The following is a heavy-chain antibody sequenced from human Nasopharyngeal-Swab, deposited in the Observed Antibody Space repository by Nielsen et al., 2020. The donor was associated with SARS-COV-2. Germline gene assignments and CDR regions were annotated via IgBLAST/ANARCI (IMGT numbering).Heavy chain of an antibody. CDR2: ISYVGSNK. V-gene: IGHV3-30*19. J-gene: IGHJ4*02. D-gene: IGHD6-19*01. Sequence: GGSLRLSCAASGFTFSSYGMHWVRQAPGKGLEWVAVISYVGSNKYYADSVKGRFTISRDNSKNTLYLQMNSLRAEDTAVYYCAKDGGRSSGWDYFDYWGQGTLVTVSS. CDR3: AKDGGRSSGWDYFDY. CDR1: GFTFSSYG.